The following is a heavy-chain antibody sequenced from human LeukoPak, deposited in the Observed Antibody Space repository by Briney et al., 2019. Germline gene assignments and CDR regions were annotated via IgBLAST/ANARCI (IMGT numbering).Heavy chain of an antibody. Sequence: GGSLRLSCAASGFTFSTYAMHWVRQAPGKGLEWVAVIPYDGSNKYYADSVKGRFTISRENSKNSLFLQMNSLRVEDTAVYYCAKYGVGETYFGDYWGQGALVIVSS. CDR3: AKYGVGETYFGDY. J-gene: IGHJ4*02. CDR1: GFTFSTYA. V-gene: IGHV3-30*04. CDR2: IPYDGSNK. D-gene: IGHD1-26*01.